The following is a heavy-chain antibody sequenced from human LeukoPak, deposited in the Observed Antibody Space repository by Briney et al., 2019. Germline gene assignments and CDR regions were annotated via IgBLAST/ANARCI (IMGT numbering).Heavy chain of an antibody. CDR1: GGSISSSSYY. J-gene: IGHJ5*02. CDR3: AREGDYGANNWFDP. D-gene: IGHD4-17*01. Sequence: SETLSLTCTVSGGSISSSSYYWGWIRQPPGKGLEWIGSIYYSGSTYYNPSLKSRVTISVDTSKNQFSLKLSSVTAADTAVYYCAREGDYGANNWFDPWGQGTLVTVSS. V-gene: IGHV4-39*07. CDR2: IYYSGST.